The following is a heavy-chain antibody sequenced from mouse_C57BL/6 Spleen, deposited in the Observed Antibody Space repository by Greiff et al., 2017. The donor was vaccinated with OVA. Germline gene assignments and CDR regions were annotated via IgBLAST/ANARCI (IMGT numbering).Heavy chain of an antibody. Sequence: VQLQQPGAELVMPGASVKLSCKASGYTFTSYWMHWVKQRPGQGLEWIGEIDPSDSYTNYNQKFKGKSTLTVDKSSSTAYMQLSSLTSEDSAVYYCARRRTWGNYGYFDVWGTGTTVTVSS. D-gene: IGHD2-1*01. CDR1: GYTFTSYW. V-gene: IGHV1-69*01. CDR3: ARRRTWGNYGYFDV. CDR2: IDPSDSYT. J-gene: IGHJ1*03.